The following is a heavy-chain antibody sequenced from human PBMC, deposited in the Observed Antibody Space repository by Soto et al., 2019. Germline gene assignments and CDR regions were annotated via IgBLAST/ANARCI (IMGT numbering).Heavy chain of an antibody. CDR2: MNPNTGNS. CDR1: GYTFTSYD. V-gene: IGHV1-8*01. Sequence: ASVKVSCKASGYTFTSYDIYWVRQATGQGLEWMGWMNPNTGNSGYAQKLKGRVTMTSDTSISTANMELSSLRTKDTTVYYYARRAETNGWNGFGADKYYFDFWGQGTLVTVS. CDR3: ARRAETNGWNGFGADKYYFDF. D-gene: IGHD1-1*01. J-gene: IGHJ4*02.